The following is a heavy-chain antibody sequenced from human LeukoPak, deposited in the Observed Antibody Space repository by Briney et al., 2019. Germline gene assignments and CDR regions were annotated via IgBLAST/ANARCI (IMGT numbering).Heavy chain of an antibody. CDR3: AKEGYSNSETLGYYYYGMDV. CDR2: ISWDGGST. V-gene: IGHV3-43*01. J-gene: IGHJ6*02. Sequence: PGGSLRLSCAASGFTFDDYTMHWVRQAPGKGLEWVSLISWDGGSTYYADSVKGRFTISRDNSKNSLYLQMNSLRTEDTALYYCAKEGYSNSETLGYYYYGMDVWGQGTTVTVSS. D-gene: IGHD4-11*01. CDR1: GFTFDDYT.